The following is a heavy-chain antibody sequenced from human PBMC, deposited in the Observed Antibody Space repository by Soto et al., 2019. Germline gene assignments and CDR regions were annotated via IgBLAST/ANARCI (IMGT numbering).Heavy chain of an antibody. D-gene: IGHD2-15*01. V-gene: IGHV3-15*01. CDR2: IKSKTDGGTT. Sequence: GGSLRLSCAASGFTFGNAWVSWVRQAPGKGLEWVGRIKSKTDGGTTDYAAPVKGRFTISRDDSKNTLYLQMNSLKTEDTAVYYCTTVRWPRSKLKNDYWGQGTLVTVSS. J-gene: IGHJ4*02. CDR3: TTVRWPRSKLKNDY. CDR1: GFTFGNAW.